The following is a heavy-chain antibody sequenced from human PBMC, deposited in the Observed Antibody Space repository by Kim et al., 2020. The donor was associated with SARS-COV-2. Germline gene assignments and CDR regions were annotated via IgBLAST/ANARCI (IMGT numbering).Heavy chain of an antibody. V-gene: IGHV2-70*01. D-gene: IGHD6-6*01. CDR1: GFSLSTSGMC. CDR3: ARIRAGVSSSSDYFDY. CDR2: IDWDDDK. Sequence: SGPTLVNPTQTLTLTCTFSGFSLSTSGMCVSWIRQPPGKALEWLALIDWDDDKYYSTSLKTRLTISKDTSKNQVVLTMTNMDPVDTATYYCARIRAGVSSSSDYFDYWGQGTLVTVSS. J-gene: IGHJ4*02.